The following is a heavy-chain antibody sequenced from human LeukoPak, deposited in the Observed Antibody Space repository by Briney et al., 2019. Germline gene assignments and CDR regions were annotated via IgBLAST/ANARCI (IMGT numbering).Heavy chain of an antibody. Sequence: SETLSLTCAVYGGSFSHYYWSWIRQSPRMGLGWIAEINDSGTINYNPSLMSRVTISLDKSKNQFSLKLSSATAADTAVYYCARRWNYGRNYYIDVWGKGATVSVSS. CDR2: INDSGTI. D-gene: IGHD1-7*01. CDR3: ARRWNYGRNYYIDV. J-gene: IGHJ6*03. CDR1: GGSFSHYY. V-gene: IGHV4-34*01.